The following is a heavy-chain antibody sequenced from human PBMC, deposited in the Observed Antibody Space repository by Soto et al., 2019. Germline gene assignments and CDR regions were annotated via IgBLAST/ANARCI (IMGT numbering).Heavy chain of an antibody. Sequence: SQTLSLTCAISGDSVASNSAAWNWIRQSPSRGLEWLGRTYYRSKWYTDYAESVKSRITINPDTSKNQFSLKLSSVTAADTAVYYCARDVGLQHDTGYYDFWSAKNNWFDSWGQGTLVTVS. D-gene: IGHD3-3*01. CDR3: ARDVGLQHDTGYYDFWSAKNNWFDS. CDR2: TYYRSKWYT. CDR1: GDSVASNSAA. J-gene: IGHJ5*01. V-gene: IGHV6-1*01.